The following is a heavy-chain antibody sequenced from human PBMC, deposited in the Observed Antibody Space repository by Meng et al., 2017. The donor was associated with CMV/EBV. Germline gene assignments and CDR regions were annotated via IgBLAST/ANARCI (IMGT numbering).Heavy chain of an antibody. Sequence: GESLKISCAASGSTFSSYAMHWVRQAPGKGLEYVSAISSNGGSTYYADSVKGRFTISRDNSKNTLYLQMGSLRAEDMAVYYCARSVGELPVYYYGMDVWGQGTTVTVSS. J-gene: IGHJ6*02. CDR1: GSTFSSYA. D-gene: IGHD1-26*01. CDR3: ARSVGELPVYYYGMDV. V-gene: IGHV3-64*02. CDR2: ISSNGGST.